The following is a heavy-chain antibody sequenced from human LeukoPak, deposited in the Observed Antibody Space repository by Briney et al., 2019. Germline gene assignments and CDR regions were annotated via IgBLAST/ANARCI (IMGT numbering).Heavy chain of an antibody. J-gene: IGHJ4*02. CDR1: GFTSSDYY. CDR2: ISDTGSDI. CDR3: ARDDGGSYYAVTDDY. V-gene: IGHV3-11*04. D-gene: IGHD1-26*01. Sequence: GGSLRLSCAASGFTSSDYYMSWIRQPPGKGLEWVSYISDTGSDIWYADSVKGRSTMSRDNAKNSLSLQMNSLRAEDTAVYYCARDDGGSYYAVTDDYWGQGTLVTVSS.